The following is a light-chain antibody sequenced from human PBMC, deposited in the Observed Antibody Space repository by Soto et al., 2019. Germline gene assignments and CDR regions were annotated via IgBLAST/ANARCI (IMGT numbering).Light chain of an antibody. CDR2: AAS. J-gene: IGKJ4*01. CDR3: QQLNSYPLT. V-gene: IGKV1-39*01. CDR1: QSISSY. Sequence: DIQMTQSPSSLSASVGDRVTITCRASQSISSYLNWYQQKPGKAPKPLIYAASSLQSGVPSRFSGSGSGTDFTLTISSLQPEDFATYYCQQLNSYPLTFGGGPKVDIK.